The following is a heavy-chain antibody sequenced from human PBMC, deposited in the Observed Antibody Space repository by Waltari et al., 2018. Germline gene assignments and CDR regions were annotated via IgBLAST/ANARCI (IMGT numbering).Heavy chain of an antibody. Sequence: QVEESGGGVVQPGGSLRLSCVASGYPFNNYGMHGVRQAPGKGLGWLADISSDGSGKYYADSVKGRFTMSRDNSKNMVYLQMNSLRPEDTAVYYCAKAGGIYNYPLDPWGQGTLVTVSS. V-gene: IGHV3-30*18. CDR1: GYPFNNYG. CDR3: AKAGGIYNYPLDP. J-gene: IGHJ5*02. D-gene: IGHD1-26*01. CDR2: ISSDGSGK.